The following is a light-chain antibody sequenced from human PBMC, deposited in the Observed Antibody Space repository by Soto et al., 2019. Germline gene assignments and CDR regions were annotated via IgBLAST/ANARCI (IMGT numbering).Light chain of an antibody. J-gene: IGKJ4*01. CDR2: DAS. V-gene: IGKV3-11*01. CDR3: HQRSNWPLT. Sequence: EVVLTQSPATLSLSPGGRATLSCRASQSVGLSLAWYQQKPGQAPRLLIYDASNRATGIPARFSGSGSGTDFTLTISSLEPEDFAVYYCHQRSNWPLTFGGGTKVEIK. CDR1: QSVGLS.